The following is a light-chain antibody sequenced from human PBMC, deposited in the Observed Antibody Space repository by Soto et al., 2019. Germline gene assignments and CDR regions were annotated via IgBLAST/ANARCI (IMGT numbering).Light chain of an antibody. J-gene: IGLJ2*01. CDR3: QTWGTGIRV. CDR1: SGHSSYA. V-gene: IGLV4-69*01. Sequence: QLVLTQSPSASASLGASVKLTCTLSSGHSSYAIAWHQQQPEKGPRYLRKLNSDGSHNQGDGVPDRFSGSSSGAERYLTISSLQSEDEADYYCQTWGTGIRVFGGGTKLTVL. CDR2: LNSDGSH.